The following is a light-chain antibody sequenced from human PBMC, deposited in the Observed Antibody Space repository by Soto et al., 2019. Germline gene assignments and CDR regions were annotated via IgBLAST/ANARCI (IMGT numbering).Light chain of an antibody. V-gene: IGKV1-5*03. J-gene: IGKJ1*01. CDR1: QNINDL. CDR3: QQYGANSPWT. Sequence: IQVTQSPSTLSESVGERVTISCRASQNINDLLAWYQQKSGKAPKVLIYKASSLESGVPSRFSGSGSGTEFTLTISSLQTEDFATYYCQQYGANSPWTFGQGTKVEIK. CDR2: KAS.